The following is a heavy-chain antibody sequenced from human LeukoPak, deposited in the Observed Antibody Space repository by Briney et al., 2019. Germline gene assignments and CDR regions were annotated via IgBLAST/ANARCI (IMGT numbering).Heavy chain of an antibody. CDR3: ARGYYYDSSAFDY. Sequence: SVKVSCKASGGTFSGYAISWERHAPGQGLEWMGGIIPIFGTANHAQKFQGRVTITTDESTSTAYMELSSLRSEDTAVYYCARGYYYDSSAFDYWGQGTLVTVSS. V-gene: IGHV1-69*05. CDR1: GGTFSGYA. CDR2: IIPIFGTA. J-gene: IGHJ4*02. D-gene: IGHD3-22*01.